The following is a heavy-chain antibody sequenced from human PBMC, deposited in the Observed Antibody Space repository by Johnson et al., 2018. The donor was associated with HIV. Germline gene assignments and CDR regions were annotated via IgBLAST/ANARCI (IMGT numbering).Heavy chain of an antibody. CDR3: AKSPLGRLREGAFDI. D-gene: IGHD7-27*01. CDR2: ISYDGSDK. Sequence: QVQLVESGGGVVQPGRSLRLSCAASGFTFSSYGMHWVRQAPGKGLDWVAVISYDGSDKYYTDSVKGRFTIPRDQSKNTLYLQMNSLRAEDTAVYHCAKSPLGRLREGAFDIWGQGTMVTVSS. J-gene: IGHJ3*02. CDR1: GFTFSSYG. V-gene: IGHV3-30*18.